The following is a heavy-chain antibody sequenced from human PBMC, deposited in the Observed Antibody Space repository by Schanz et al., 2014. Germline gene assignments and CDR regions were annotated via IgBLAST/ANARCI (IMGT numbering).Heavy chain of an antibody. Sequence: EVQLLESGGGLVQPGGSLRLSCAASGFTFSAYAMSWVRQVPGKGLEWVSAISGSGGSTYYADSVKGRFTISRDNSKNTLYLQMNSLRAEDTAVYYCLAPDYGMDVWGQGTTVTVSS. V-gene: IGHV3-23*01. J-gene: IGHJ6*02. CDR2: ISGSGGST. CDR1: GFTFSAYA. CDR3: LAPDYGMDV.